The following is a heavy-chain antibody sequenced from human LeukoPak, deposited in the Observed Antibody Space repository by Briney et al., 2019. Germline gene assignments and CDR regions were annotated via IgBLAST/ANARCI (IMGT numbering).Heavy chain of an antibody. D-gene: IGHD3-3*01. V-gene: IGHV3-73*01. J-gene: IGHJ6*03. Sequence: GGPLRLSCGASGFPFSVSAMHCVRQATGEGLEWVGRIRNKANSYATAYAASVKGRFTISRDDSKNTAYLQMNSLKTEDTAVYYCTRPTFVFGVVPDYYYYMDVWGKGTTVTVSS. CDR2: IRNKANSYAT. CDR3: TRPTFVFGVVPDYYYYMDV. CDR1: GFPFSVSA.